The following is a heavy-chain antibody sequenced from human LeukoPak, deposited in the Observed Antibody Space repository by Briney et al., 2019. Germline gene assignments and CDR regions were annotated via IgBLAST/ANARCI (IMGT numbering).Heavy chain of an antibody. Sequence: ASVKVSCKASGYTFTGYYMHWVRQAPGQGLEWMGWINPNSGGTNYAQKFQGRVTMTRDTSISTAYMELSRLRSEDTAVYYCARDRGYDSSGYSPTGPLFDYWGQGTLVTVSS. D-gene: IGHD3-22*01. J-gene: IGHJ4*02. CDR1: GYTFTGYY. CDR2: INPNSGGT. CDR3: ARDRGYDSSGYSPTGPLFDY. V-gene: IGHV1-2*02.